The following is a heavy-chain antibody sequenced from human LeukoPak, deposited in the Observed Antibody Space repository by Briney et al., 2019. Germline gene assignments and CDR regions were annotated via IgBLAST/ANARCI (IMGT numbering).Heavy chain of an antibody. V-gene: IGHV4-59*01. J-gene: IGHJ5*02. CDR2: IYYSGST. CDR1: GGSISSYY. Sequence: SETLSLTCTVSGGSISSYYWSWLRQPPGKGLEWIGYIYYSGSTNYNPSLKSRVTISVDTSKNQFSLKLSSVTAADTAVYYCARGDYCSSTSCSPFDPWGQGTLVTVSS. CDR3: ARGDYCSSTSCSPFDP. D-gene: IGHD2-2*01.